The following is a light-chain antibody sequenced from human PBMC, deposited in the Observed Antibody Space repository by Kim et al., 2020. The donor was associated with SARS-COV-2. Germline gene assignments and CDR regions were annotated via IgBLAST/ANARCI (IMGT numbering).Light chain of an antibody. V-gene: IGKV1-9*01. CDR1: QGISSY. CDR3: EQLYTYPLT. J-gene: IGKJ4*01. Sequence: AAGGDRVTVTCRASQGISSYLVWYQQKSGKAPKLLMYAASTLQSGVPSRFSGSGSGTEFTLTISSLQPEDFATYYCEQLYTYPLTFGGGTKVDIK. CDR2: AAS.